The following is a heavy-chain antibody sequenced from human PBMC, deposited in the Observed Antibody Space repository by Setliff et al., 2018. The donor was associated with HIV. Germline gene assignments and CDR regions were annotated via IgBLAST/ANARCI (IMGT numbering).Heavy chain of an antibody. D-gene: IGHD3-10*01. CDR1: GFTFDDYG. CDR3: ARDSTTFGSGEYYNHYYGMDV. Sequence: AGGSLRLSCAASGFTFDDYGMNWVRQAPGKGLEWVSGINWNGGRIAYADSVKGRFTISRDNAKNSLYLQMNSLRAEDTAVYYCARDSTTFGSGEYYNHYYGMDVWGQGTTVTVSS. J-gene: IGHJ6*02. V-gene: IGHV3-20*04. CDR2: INWNGGRI.